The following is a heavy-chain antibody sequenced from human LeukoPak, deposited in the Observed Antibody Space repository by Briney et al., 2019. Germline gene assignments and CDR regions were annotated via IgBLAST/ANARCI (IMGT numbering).Heavy chain of an antibody. D-gene: IGHD2-8*01. CDR2: ILYSGST. CDR3: ASLYASSVYFDY. J-gene: IGHJ4*02. V-gene: IGHV4-39*01. CDR1: GGSISSSSYY. Sequence: PSETLSLTCTVSGGSISSSSYYWGWIRQPPGKGLEWIGNILYSGSTYYNPSLKSRVTLSVDTSKNQFSLKLSSVTAADTAVYCCASLYASSVYFDYWGQGTMVSVCS.